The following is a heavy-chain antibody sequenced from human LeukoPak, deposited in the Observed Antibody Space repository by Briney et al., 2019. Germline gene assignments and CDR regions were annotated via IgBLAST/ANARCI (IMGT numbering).Heavy chain of an antibody. CDR3: TRGGGYSYGSFDY. CDR2: ISSSSSYI. Sequence: GGSLRLSCAASGFTFSSYSMNWVRQAPGKGLEWVSSISSSSSYIYQADSVRGRFTISRDNAKNTLYLQMNSLRAEDTAVYYCTRGGGYSYGSFDYWGQGTLVTVSS. J-gene: IGHJ4*02. V-gene: IGHV3-21*01. CDR1: GFTFSSYS. D-gene: IGHD5-18*01.